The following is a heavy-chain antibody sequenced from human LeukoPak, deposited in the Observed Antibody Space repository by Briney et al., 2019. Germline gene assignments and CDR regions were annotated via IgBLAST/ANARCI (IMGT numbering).Heavy chain of an antibody. Sequence: GGSLRLSCAASGFTFSSYSMNWVRQAPGKGLEWVSSISSSSSYIHYADPVKGRFTISRDNAKNSQYLQMNSLRAEDTAVYYCARDILTSIDYWGQGTLVTVSS. CDR1: GFTFSSYS. V-gene: IGHV3-21*01. CDR2: ISSSSSYI. J-gene: IGHJ4*02. CDR3: ARDILTSIDY. D-gene: IGHD3-9*01.